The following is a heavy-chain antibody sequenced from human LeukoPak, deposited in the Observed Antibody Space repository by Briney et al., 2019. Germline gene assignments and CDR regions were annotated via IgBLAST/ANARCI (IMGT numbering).Heavy chain of an antibody. V-gene: IGHV3-21*06. Sequence: GGSLRLSCAASGFTFDDYAMHWVRQAPGKGLEWVSSISSSSTFKHYADSLKGRFTISRDNARNSLFLQMNSLRAEDTAVYYCARDSSIGYDRVNFDYWGQGTLVTVSS. CDR3: ARDSSIGYDRVNFDY. CDR1: GFTFDDYA. CDR2: ISSSSTFK. J-gene: IGHJ4*02. D-gene: IGHD3-22*01.